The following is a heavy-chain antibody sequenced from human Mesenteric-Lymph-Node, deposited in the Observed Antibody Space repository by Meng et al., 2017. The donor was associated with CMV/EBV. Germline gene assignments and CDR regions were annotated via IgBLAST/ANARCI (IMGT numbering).Heavy chain of an antibody. J-gene: IGHJ4*02. Sequence: SVKVSCKASGGTFSSYAISWVRQAPGQGLEWMGGIIPIFGTANYAQKFQGRVTITTDESTSTAYMELSSLRSEDTAVYYCARDQLWLGGDDYWGQGTLVTVSS. CDR2: IIPIFGTA. V-gene: IGHV1-69*05. D-gene: IGHD5-18*01. CDR1: GGTFSSYA. CDR3: ARDQLWLGGDDY.